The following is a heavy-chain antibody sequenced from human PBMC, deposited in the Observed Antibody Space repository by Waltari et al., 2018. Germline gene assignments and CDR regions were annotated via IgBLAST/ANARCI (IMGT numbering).Heavy chain of an antibody. CDR2: ISYDGSNK. J-gene: IGHJ4*02. Sequence: QVQLVESGGGVVQPGRSLRLSCAASGFTFSSYAMHWVRQAPGKGLEWVAVISYDGSNKYYADSVKGRFTISRDNSKNTLYLQMNSLRAEDTAVYYCGWAYGDNWGQGTLVTVSS. CDR1: GFTFSSYA. V-gene: IGHV3-30-3*01. D-gene: IGHD4-17*01. CDR3: GWAYGDN.